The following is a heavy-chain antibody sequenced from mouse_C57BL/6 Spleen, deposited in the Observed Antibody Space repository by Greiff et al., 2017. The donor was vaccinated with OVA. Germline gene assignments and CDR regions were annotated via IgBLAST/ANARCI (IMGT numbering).Heavy chain of an antibody. CDR2: INPYNDGT. V-gene: IGHV1-19*01. CDR3: ARADYYGSSLFDY. Sequence: EVQLQQSGPVLVKPGASVKMSCKASGYTFTDYYMNWVKQSHGKSLEWIGVINPYNDGTSYNQKFKGKATLTVDKSSSTAYMELNSLTSEDSAVYYFARADYYGSSLFDYWGQGTTLTVSS. J-gene: IGHJ2*01. CDR1: GYTFTDYY. D-gene: IGHD1-1*01.